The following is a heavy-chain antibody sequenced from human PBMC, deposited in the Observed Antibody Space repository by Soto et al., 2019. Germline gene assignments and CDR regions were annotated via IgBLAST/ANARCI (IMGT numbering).Heavy chain of an antibody. CDR2: IIPILGIA. J-gene: IGHJ6*02. D-gene: IGHD3-10*01. CDR1: GGTFSSYT. V-gene: IGHV1-69*08. Sequence: QVQLVQSGAEVKKPGSSVKVSCKASGGTFSSYTISWVRQAPGQGLEWMGRIIPILGIANYAQKFQGRVTITQDKPTSTAYMERSSLRSEDTAVYYCARDPDGSGPTYSYCGMDVGGQGTTVTVSS. CDR3: ARDPDGSGPTYSYCGMDV.